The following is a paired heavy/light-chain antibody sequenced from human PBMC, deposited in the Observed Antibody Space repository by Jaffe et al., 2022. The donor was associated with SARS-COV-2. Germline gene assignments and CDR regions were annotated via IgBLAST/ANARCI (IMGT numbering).Heavy chain of an antibody. Sequence: QLHLQESGPGLVKPSETLSLTCTVSGGSINSNDYYWGWIRQPPGRRLEWIGNIFYSGTSTYYNPSLKGRVTMSADTSKNQFSLKLTSVTAADTAVYYCARRSTGSSSDYWGQGTLVTVSS. CDR2: IFYSGTST. CDR3: ARRSTGSSSDY. D-gene: IGHD6-6*01. J-gene: IGHJ4*02. CDR1: GGSINSNDYY. V-gene: IGHV4-39*01.
Light chain of an antibody. J-gene: IGKJ1*01. CDR3: LQHNTYPHT. CDR1: QDIRND. V-gene: IGKV1-17*01. Sequence: DIQMTQSPSSLSASVGDRVTITCRASQDIRNDLGWYQQKPGKAPKRLIYAASTLQSGVPSRFSGSGSGTEFTLTINSLQPEDFADYYCLQHNTYPHTFGQGTKVET. CDR2: AAS.